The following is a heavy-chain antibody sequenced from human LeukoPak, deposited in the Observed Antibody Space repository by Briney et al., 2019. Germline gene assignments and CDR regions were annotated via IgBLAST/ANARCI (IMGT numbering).Heavy chain of an antibody. CDR1: GFTFSDYY. V-gene: IGHV3-11*01. CDR3: ARNIPSSWSWGLFDP. J-gene: IGHJ5*02. CDR2: ISSSGSTI. Sequence: KPGGSLRLSCAASGFTFSDYYMSWILQAPGKGLEGVSYISSSGSTIYYADSVKGRFTISRDNANNPLYLQMNSLRAEDTAVYYCARNIPSSWSWGLFDPWGQGTLVTVSS. D-gene: IGHD6-13*01.